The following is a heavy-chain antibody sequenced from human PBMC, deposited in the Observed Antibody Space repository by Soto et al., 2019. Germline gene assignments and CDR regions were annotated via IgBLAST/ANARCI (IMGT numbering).Heavy chain of an antibody. Sequence: GASVKVSCKASGYTFTGYYMHWVRQAPGQGLEWMGWINPNSGGTNYAQKFQGRVTMTRDTSISTAYMELSRLRSDDTAVYYCARVGTMIVVVIKTYYSDYWGQGTLVTVSS. CDR3: ARVGTMIVVVIKTYYSDY. J-gene: IGHJ4*02. CDR1: GYTFTGYY. D-gene: IGHD3-22*01. V-gene: IGHV1-2*02. CDR2: INPNSGGT.